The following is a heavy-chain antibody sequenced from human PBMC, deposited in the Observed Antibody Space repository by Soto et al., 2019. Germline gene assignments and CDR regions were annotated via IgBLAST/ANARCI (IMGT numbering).Heavy chain of an antibody. CDR1: GFTFSSYA. V-gene: IGHV3-23*01. Sequence: PGWSLRLSCAASGFTFSSYAMSWVRQAPGKGKKWVSAICGSGASTYTADSVKGRFTSSRDNSKNTLYLQMNSLRAEDTAVYYCAKSRHDYGDENPFFEYWGQGTLVTVSS. CDR2: ICGSGAST. D-gene: IGHD4-17*01. CDR3: AKSRHDYGDENPFFEY. J-gene: IGHJ4*02.